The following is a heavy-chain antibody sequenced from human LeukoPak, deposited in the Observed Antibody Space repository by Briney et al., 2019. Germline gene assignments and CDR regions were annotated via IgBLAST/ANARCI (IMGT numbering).Heavy chain of an antibody. CDR1: GFTFTNYE. J-gene: IGHJ3*02. V-gene: IGHV3-48*03. Sequence: GGSLRLSCAASGFTFTNYEMNCVRQAPGKGLEWVSYISSSGKTIYYADSVKGRFTISRDNAKNSLYLQMNSLRGEDTAVYYCARHNYDGVGPDALDIWGHGTLVTVSS. CDR3: ARHNYDGVGPDALDI. D-gene: IGHD3-22*01. CDR2: ISSSGKTI.